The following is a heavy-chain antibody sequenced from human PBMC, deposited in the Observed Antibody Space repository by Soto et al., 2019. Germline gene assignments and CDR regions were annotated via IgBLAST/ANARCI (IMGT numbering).Heavy chain of an antibody. D-gene: IGHD3-10*01. CDR2: IIPIFGTA. J-gene: IGHJ6*02. V-gene: IGHV1-69*13. CDR3: ARDRGTMVRGVSYYYYYCMDV. Sequence: SVKVSCKASGGTFSSYAISWVRQAPGQGLEWMGGIIPIFGTANYAQKFQGRVTITADESASTAYMELSSLRSEDTAVYYCARDRGTMVRGVSYYYYYCMDVWGQGTTVTVSS. CDR1: GGTFSSYA.